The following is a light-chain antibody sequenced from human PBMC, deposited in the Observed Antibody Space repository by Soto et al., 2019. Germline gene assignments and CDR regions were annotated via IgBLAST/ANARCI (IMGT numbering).Light chain of an antibody. CDR1: TSDVGI. CDR3: CSFGGSGYV. V-gene: IGLV2-23*02. CDR2: EVT. J-gene: IGLJ1*01. Sequence: ELTKPASVSGSHGQSVTISCSGTTSDVGIVSWYQHHPGKAPKLMIHEVTKRPSGVSDRFSGSKSGNSASLTISGLQAEDEADYFCCSFGGSGYVFGTGTKVTVL.